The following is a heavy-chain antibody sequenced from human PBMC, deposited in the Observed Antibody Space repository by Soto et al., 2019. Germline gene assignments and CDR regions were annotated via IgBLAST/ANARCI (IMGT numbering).Heavy chain of an antibody. D-gene: IGHD3-10*01. CDR1: GNSFNNW. CDR3: AGGGVRGVITRTRDYYGMDV. CDR2: IYPGDSDT. Sequence: GESLKIPCKGLGNSFNNWIGWVRQMPGKGLEWVGIIYPGDSDTRYSPSFQGQVTISADKSISTAYLQWSSLKASDTAMYYCAGGGVRGVITRTRDYYGMDVWGQGTTVTVSS. V-gene: IGHV5-51*01. J-gene: IGHJ6*02.